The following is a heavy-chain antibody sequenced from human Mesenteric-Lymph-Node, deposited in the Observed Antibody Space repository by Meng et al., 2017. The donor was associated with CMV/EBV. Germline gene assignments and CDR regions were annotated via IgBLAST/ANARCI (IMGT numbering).Heavy chain of an antibody. Sequence: GSLRLSCTVPGGSTSSHYWRGSWSRQPPGKPLEWIGDIYYNGYTNRNPSLKSRLSMSLDTSKDQFSLKVRSVTAADTAVYFCARFATSSHFYFDYWGQGTLVTVSS. CDR2: IYYNGYT. D-gene: IGHD3-3*02. CDR3: ARFATSSHFYFDY. J-gene: IGHJ4*02. V-gene: IGHV4-59*11. CDR1: GGSTSSHY.